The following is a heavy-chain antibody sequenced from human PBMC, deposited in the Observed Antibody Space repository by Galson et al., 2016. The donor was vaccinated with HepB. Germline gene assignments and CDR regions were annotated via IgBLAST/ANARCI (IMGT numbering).Heavy chain of an antibody. J-gene: IGHJ5*02. V-gene: IGHV3-74*01. CDR1: GFTFSSYW. CDR3: ARDLMSPYNWFDP. Sequence: SLRLSCAASGFTFSSYWMHWVRQAPGKGLVWVSRISSDGSSTSYADSVKGRFTISRDNAKNPLYLQMNSLRAEDTAVYYCARDLMSPYNWFDPWGQGALVTVSS. CDR2: ISSDGSST.